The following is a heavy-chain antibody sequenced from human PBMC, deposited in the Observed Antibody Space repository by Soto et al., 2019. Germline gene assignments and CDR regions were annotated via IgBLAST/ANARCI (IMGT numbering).Heavy chain of an antibody. CDR3: ARDRGAVVGQYFDY. V-gene: IGHV3-11*01. Sequence: GGSLRLSCAASGFTFSGYYMSWIRQAPGKGLEWISYISSSGTTENYADSVKGRLTVSRDNAKNSLYLQVNSLRAEDTAVYYCARDRGAVVGQYFDYWGQGTLVTVSS. CDR2: ISSSGTTE. CDR1: GFTFSGYY. J-gene: IGHJ4*02. D-gene: IGHD6-19*01.